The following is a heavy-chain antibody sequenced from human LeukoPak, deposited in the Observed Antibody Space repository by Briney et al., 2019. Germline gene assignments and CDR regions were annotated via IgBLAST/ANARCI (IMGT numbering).Heavy chain of an antibody. V-gene: IGHV3-30*02. D-gene: IGHD5-12*01. Sequence: GGSLRLSCAASGFTFSSFAMHWVRQAPGKGLEWVAFIRYDASNEYYADSVKGRCSISRDSSKNTLFLQMNSLRAEDTAVYYCAKDLDMASGNLDFWGQGTLVTASS. CDR3: AKDLDMASGNLDF. CDR1: GFTFSSFA. J-gene: IGHJ4*02. CDR2: IRYDASNE.